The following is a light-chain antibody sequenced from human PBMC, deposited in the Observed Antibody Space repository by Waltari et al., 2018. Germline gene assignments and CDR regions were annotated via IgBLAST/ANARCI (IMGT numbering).Light chain of an antibody. CDR3: SAFSSSTTGI. J-gene: IGLJ2*01. Sequence: QSALTQPDSVSGSPGQSITISCTATSSDVGGFKYFSWYQQYPGKAPKVIIYDVSSRPSGVSNRFSGSKSGNSASLTISGLQAEDEADYYCSAFSSSTTGIFGGGTRVTVL. CDR2: DVS. V-gene: IGLV2-14*01. CDR1: SSDVGGFKY.